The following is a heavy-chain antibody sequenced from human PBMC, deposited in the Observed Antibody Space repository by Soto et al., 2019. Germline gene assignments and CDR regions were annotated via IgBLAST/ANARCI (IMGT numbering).Heavy chain of an antibody. V-gene: IGHV4-34*01. D-gene: IGHD3-22*01. CDR3: AKQTITMIEGTY. CDR2: INHSGST. J-gene: IGHJ4*02. Sequence: QVQLQQWGAGLLKPSETLSLTCAVYGGSFSGYYWSWIRQPPGKGLEWIGEINHSGSTNYNPSLKSRVTISVDTSKNQFSLKLSSVTAADTAVYYCAKQTITMIEGTYWGQGTLVTVSS. CDR1: GGSFSGYY.